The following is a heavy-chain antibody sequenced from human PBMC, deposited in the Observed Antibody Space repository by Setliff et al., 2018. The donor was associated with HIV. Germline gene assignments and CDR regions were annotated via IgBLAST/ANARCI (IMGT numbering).Heavy chain of an antibody. Sequence: PSETLSLTCTVSGDSVSSRSYYWSWIRQPPGKGLEWIGYIHNSGTTHYNPAFESRLIISLDMSNNRFSLNLASVTAADTAVYYCARSNLEPTSRLFDPWGPGTLVTVSS. D-gene: IGHD1-1*01. CDR3: ARSNLEPTSRLFDP. V-gene: IGHV4-61*01. J-gene: IGHJ5*02. CDR1: GDSVSSRSYY. CDR2: IHNSGTT.